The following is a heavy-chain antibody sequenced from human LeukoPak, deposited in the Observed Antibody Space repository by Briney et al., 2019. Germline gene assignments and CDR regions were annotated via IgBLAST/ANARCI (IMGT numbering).Heavy chain of an antibody. CDR3: ARGNEDFDWSSSPGYSFDY. CDR1: GFTFSDYY. J-gene: IGHJ4*02. Sequence: GGSLRLSCAASGFTFSDYYMSWIRQAPGKGLEWVSYISSSSSYTNYADSVKGRFTISRDNATNSLYLQMNSLRAEDTAVYYCARGNEDFDWSSSPGYSFDYWGQGTLVTVSS. CDR2: ISSSSSYT. V-gene: IGHV3-11*06. D-gene: IGHD3-9*01.